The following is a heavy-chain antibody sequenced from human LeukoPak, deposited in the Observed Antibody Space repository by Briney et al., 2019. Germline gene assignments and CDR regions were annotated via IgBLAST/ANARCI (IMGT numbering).Heavy chain of an antibody. J-gene: IGHJ4*02. V-gene: IGHV1-8*03. D-gene: IGHD3-22*01. CDR2: MNPKSGNT. CDR3: ARAAGRNYYDSSGYYYPPDFDY. Sequence: ASVKVSCKASGYTFTSYDINWVRQVTGQGLEWMGWMNPKSGNTGYAQKFQGRVTITRNTSISTAYMEVSSLRYEDTAVYYCARAAGRNYYDSSGYYYPPDFDYWGQGTLVTVSS. CDR1: GYTFTSYD.